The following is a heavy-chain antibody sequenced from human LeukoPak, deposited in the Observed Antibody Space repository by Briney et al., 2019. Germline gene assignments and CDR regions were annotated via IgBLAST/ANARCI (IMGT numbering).Heavy chain of an antibody. D-gene: IGHD4-11*01. CDR1: GGSISSYY. V-gene: IGHV4-59*01. J-gene: IGHJ6*02. CDR3: ARGSVTYGYYYYGMDV. Sequence: SETLSLTCTVSGGSISSYYWSWIRQPPGKGLEWIGYIYYSGSTDYNPSLKSRVTISVDTSKNQFSLKLSSVTAADTAVYYCARGSVTYGYYYYGMDVWGQGTTVTVSS. CDR2: IYYSGST.